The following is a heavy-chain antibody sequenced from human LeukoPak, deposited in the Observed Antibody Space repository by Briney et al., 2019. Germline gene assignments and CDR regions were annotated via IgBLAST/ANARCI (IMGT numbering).Heavy chain of an antibody. CDR2: IYHSGST. D-gene: IGHD3-22*01. CDR1: GYSISSGYY. V-gene: IGHV4-38-2*02. J-gene: IGHJ4*02. CDR3: ARDSVVPL. Sequence: SSETLSLTCTVSGYSISSGYYWGWIRQPPGKGLEWIGSIYHSGSTYYNPSLKSRVTISVDTSKNQFSLNLSSVTAADTAVYYCARDSVVPLWGQGTLVTVSS.